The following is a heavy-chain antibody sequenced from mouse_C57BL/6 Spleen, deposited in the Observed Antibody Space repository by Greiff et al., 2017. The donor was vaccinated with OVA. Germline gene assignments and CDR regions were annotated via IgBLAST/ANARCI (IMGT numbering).Heavy chain of an antibody. CDR1: GFTFSDYY. CDR2: INYDGSST. Sequence: EVKVVESEGGLVQPGSSMKLSCTASGFTFSDYYMAWVRQVPEKGLEWVANINYDGSSTYYLDSLKSRFIISRDNAKNILYLQMSSLKSEDTATYYCARGGWPEAMDYWGQGTSVTVSS. V-gene: IGHV5-16*01. D-gene: IGHD2-3*01. CDR3: ARGGWPEAMDY. J-gene: IGHJ4*01.